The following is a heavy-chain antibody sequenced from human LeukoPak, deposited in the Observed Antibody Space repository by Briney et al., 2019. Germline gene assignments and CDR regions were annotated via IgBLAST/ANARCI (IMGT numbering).Heavy chain of an antibody. CDR2: IYYSGST. D-gene: IGHD5-18*01. CDR1: GFTFSSYW. V-gene: IGHV4-31*02. CDR3: ARSSRPNTASFDH. J-gene: IGHJ4*02. Sequence: LRLSCAASGFTFSSYWMHWVRQHPGKGLEWIGYIYYSGSTYYNPSLKSRLTISVDTSKNQFSLKLSSVTAADTAVYYCARSSRPNTASFDHWGQGTLVTVSS.